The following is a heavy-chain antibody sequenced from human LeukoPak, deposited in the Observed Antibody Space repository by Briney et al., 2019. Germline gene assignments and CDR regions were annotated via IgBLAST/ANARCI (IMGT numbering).Heavy chain of an antibody. CDR3: ARDEGGWYPGNYNYGMDV. V-gene: IGHV3-66*01. CDR1: GFTVSSNY. Sequence: GGSLRLSCAASGFTVSSNYMSWVRQAPGKGLEWVSVIYSGGSTYYADSVKGRLTISRDDSKNTLYLQMNSLRAEDTAVYYCARDEGGWYPGNYNYGMDVWGQGTTVTVSS. D-gene: IGHD6-19*01. J-gene: IGHJ6*02. CDR2: IYSGGST.